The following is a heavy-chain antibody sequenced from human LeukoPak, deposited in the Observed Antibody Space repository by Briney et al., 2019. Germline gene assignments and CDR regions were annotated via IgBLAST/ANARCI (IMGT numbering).Heavy chain of an antibody. V-gene: IGHV1-69*04. D-gene: IGHD6-19*01. CDR3: AKPRLTGYSSGWYDAFDI. CDR1: GGTFSSYV. CDR2: IIPILGIA. J-gene: IGHJ3*02. Sequence: ASVKVSCKASGGTFSSYVISWVRQAPGQGLEWMGRIIPILGIANYAQKFQGRATITADTSTSTAYMDLSSLRSEDTAVYYCAKPRLTGYSSGWYDAFDIWGQGTMVTVSS.